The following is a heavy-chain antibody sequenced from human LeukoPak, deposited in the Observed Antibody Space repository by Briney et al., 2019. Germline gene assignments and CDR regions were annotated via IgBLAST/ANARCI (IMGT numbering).Heavy chain of an antibody. J-gene: IGHJ4*02. Sequence: AGGSLRLSCAASGFTVSSTYMSWVRQAPGKGLEWVTNIKQDGNEKYYVDSVKGRFTISRDNAKNSLYLQMNSLRAEDTAVYYCARELLGHGYNSGDFDYWGQGTLVTVSS. D-gene: IGHD5-24*01. V-gene: IGHV3-7*01. CDR3: ARELLGHGYNSGDFDY. CDR1: GFTVSSTY. CDR2: IKQDGNEK.